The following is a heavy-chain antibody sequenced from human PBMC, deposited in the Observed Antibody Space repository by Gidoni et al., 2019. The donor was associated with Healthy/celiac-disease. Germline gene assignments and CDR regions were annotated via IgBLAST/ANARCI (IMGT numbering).Heavy chain of an antibody. Sequence: QVQLVQSGAEVTKTGASVKVSCTASGYTSTSYDINWLRQATVQGLEWMGWINTNSGNTGDAQKFQGRVTMTRNTSISTAYLELRSLRSEDTAVYYCARARSVAGHTHWFDHWGQGTLVTVSS. CDR2: INTNSGNT. CDR3: ARARSVAGHTHWFDH. D-gene: IGHD6-19*01. CDR1: GYTSTSYD. V-gene: IGHV1-8*01. J-gene: IGHJ5*02.